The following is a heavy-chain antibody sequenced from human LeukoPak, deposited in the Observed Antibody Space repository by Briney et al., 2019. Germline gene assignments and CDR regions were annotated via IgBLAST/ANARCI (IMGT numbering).Heavy chain of an antibody. CDR2: INPSGGSI. V-gene: IGHV1-46*01. D-gene: IGHD2-21*02. CDR3: ARDRSGYCGGDCSDAFDI. CDR1: GDTFSSYY. Sequence: GASVKVSCKASGDTFSSYYMHWVRQAPGQGLEWMGIINPSGGSISYAQKFQGRVTMTRDMSTSTVYMELSSLRSEDTAVYYCARDRSGYCGGDCSDAFDIWGQGTMVTVSS. J-gene: IGHJ3*02.